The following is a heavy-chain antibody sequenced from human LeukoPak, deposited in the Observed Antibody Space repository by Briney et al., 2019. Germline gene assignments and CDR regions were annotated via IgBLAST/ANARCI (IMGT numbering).Heavy chain of an antibody. Sequence: PSETLSLTCTVSGGSISSYYWSWIRQPPGKGLEWIGYIYYSASTNYNPSLKSRVTISVDTSKNQFSLKLSSVTAADTAVYYCARHSPPDNDYYDSPDAFDIWGQGTMVTVSS. J-gene: IGHJ3*02. V-gene: IGHV4-59*08. CDR3: ARHSPPDNDYYDSPDAFDI. CDR1: GGSISSYY. D-gene: IGHD3-22*01. CDR2: IYYSAST.